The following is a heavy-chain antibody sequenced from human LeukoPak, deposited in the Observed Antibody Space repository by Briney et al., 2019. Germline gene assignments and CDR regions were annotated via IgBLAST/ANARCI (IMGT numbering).Heavy chain of an antibody. Sequence: SETLSLTCAVYSGSFSGYYWSWIRQPPGKGLEWIGEINHSGSTNYNPSLKSRVTISVDTSKNQFSLKLSSVTAADTAVYYCARGRIVGTMVRGADYWGQGTLVTVSS. V-gene: IGHV4-34*01. J-gene: IGHJ4*02. CDR3: ARGRIVGTMVRGADY. CDR2: INHSGST. D-gene: IGHD3-10*01. CDR1: SGSFSGYY.